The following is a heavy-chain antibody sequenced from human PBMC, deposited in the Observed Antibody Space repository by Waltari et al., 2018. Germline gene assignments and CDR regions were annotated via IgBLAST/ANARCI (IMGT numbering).Heavy chain of an antibody. Sequence: QVQLVESGGGVVQPGRSLRLSCAASGFTFSSYAMHWVRQAPGKGLEWVAGISYDGSNKYYADSVKGRFTISRDNSKNTLYLQMNSLRAEDTAVYYGARESPQWLVCDYWGQGTLVTVSS. J-gene: IGHJ4*02. CDR2: ISYDGSNK. CDR1: GFTFSSYA. V-gene: IGHV3-30-3*01. CDR3: ARESPQWLVCDY. D-gene: IGHD6-19*01.